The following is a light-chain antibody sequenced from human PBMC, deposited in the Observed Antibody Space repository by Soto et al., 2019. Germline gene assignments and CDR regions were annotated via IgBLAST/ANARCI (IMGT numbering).Light chain of an antibody. Sequence: QSALTQPASVSGSPGQSITISCTGTSIDVGRYNYVSWYQQHPGKAPKLMIYEVNNRPSGISNRFSGSKSDNTASLTISGLQADDEADYYCSSFTTSSTYVFGTRTKVTVL. V-gene: IGLV2-14*01. CDR3: SSFTTSSTYV. J-gene: IGLJ1*01. CDR1: SIDVGRYNY. CDR2: EVN.